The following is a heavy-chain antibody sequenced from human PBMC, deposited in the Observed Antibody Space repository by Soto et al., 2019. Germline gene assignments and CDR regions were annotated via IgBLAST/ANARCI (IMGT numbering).Heavy chain of an antibody. V-gene: IGHV1-69*02. J-gene: IGHJ4*02. D-gene: IGHD3-10*01. CDR3: ARRYYYGSGSRDY. CDR2: IIPILGIA. Sequence: QVQLVQSGAEVKKPGSSVKVSCKASGCTFSSYTISWVRQAPGQGLEWMGRIIPILGIANYAQKFQGRVTITADKSASTAYMERSSLRSEDTAVYYCARRYYYGSGSRDYWGQGTLVTVSS. CDR1: GCTFSSYT.